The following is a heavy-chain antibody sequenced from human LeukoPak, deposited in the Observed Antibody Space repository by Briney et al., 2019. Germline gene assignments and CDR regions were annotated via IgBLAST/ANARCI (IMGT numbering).Heavy chain of an antibody. V-gene: IGHV3-21*01. D-gene: IGHD2-21*02. Sequence: GGSLRLSCVASGFPFSSYWMTWVRQAPGKGLEWVSSISSSSSYIYYADSVKGRFTISRDNAKNSLYLQMNSLRAEDTAVYYCAREYCGGDCYSDYWGQGTLVTVSS. CDR2: ISSSSSYI. J-gene: IGHJ4*02. CDR3: AREYCGGDCYSDY. CDR1: GFPFSSYW.